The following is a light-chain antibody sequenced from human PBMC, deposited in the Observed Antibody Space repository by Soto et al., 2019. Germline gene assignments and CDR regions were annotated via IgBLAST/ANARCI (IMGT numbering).Light chain of an antibody. J-gene: IGKJ1*01. CDR1: QSISTW. CDR2: KAS. Sequence: DIPMTQSPSTLSASVGDRVTITCRASQSISTWLAWYQQKPGKAPNLLIYKASSLQSGVPSRFSGSGSGTEFTLTVSSLQPDDFATYYCQQYFSYPETFGQGTKVEI. CDR3: QQYFSYPET. V-gene: IGKV1-5*03.